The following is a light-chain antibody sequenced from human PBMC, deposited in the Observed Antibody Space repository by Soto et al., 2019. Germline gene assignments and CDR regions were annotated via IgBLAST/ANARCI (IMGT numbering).Light chain of an antibody. CDR2: DAS. J-gene: IGKJ4*01. CDR3: QQRSNWLT. V-gene: IGKV3-11*01. CDR1: QSVASRN. Sequence: IVLTQSPATLSVSPGERATLSCRASQSVASRNLAWYKHKPGQAPRLLIYDASNRATGIPARFSGSGSGTDFTLTIRSLEPEDFAVDYCQQRSNWLTFGGGTKVDIK.